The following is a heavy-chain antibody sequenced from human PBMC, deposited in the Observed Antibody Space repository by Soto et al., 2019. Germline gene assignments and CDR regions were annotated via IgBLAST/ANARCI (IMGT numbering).Heavy chain of an antibody. V-gene: IGHV3-48*03. CDR1: GFTFSNYE. CDR3: ARESLGGDYPLDY. Sequence: PGGSLRLSCAASGFTFSNYEMNWVRQAPEKGLEWVSYISSSGSTIYYADSVKGRFTISRDNAKSSLFLQVSSLRADDTAIYYCARESLGGDYPLDYWGQGTLVTVSS. CDR2: ISSSGSTI. J-gene: IGHJ4*02. D-gene: IGHD4-17*01.